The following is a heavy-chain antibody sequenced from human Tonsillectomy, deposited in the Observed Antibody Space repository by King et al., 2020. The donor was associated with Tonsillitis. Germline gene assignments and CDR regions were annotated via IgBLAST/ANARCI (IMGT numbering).Heavy chain of an antibody. D-gene: IGHD3-10*01. CDR3: AKGPWGCGETSYYGMEV. CDR1: GGSIIPYY. Sequence: QLQESGPGLVKPSETLSLTCSVSGGSIIPYYWSWVRQPAGKGLEWLGRIFTSGSTNYNPSLKGRLTMSVDSSNNRFSPKLTPVTAADTAVYFCAKGPWGCGETSYYGMEVWGQGTTVTVSS. CDR2: IFTSGST. V-gene: IGHV4-4*07. J-gene: IGHJ6*02.